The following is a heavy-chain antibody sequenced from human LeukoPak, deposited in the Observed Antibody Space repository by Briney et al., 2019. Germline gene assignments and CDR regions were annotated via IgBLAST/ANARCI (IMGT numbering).Heavy chain of an antibody. D-gene: IGHD6-6*01. CDR3: ARHRAYSSSSPFDY. J-gene: IGHJ4*02. Sequence: SETLSLTCTVSGGSISSYYWSWIRQPPGKGLEWIGFIYNTGSTNYNPSLKSRVTMFVDMSKNQFSLRLSSVTAADTAVYYCARHRAYSSSSPFDYWGQGTLVTVSS. CDR1: GGSISSYY. CDR2: IYNTGST. V-gene: IGHV4-59*08.